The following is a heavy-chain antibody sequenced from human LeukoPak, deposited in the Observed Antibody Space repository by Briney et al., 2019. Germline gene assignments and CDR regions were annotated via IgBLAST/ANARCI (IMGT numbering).Heavy chain of an antibody. CDR3: ARLTHSGSYYYYYYMDV. V-gene: IGHV5-51*01. D-gene: IGHD1-26*01. CDR1: GYSFTSYW. CDR2: IYPGDSDT. J-gene: IGHJ6*03. Sequence: GESLKISCNGSGYSFTSYWIGWVRQMPGKGLEWMGIIYPGDSDTRYSPSFQGQVTISADKSISTAYLQWSSLKASDTAMYYCARLTHSGSYYYYYYMDVWGKGTTVTVSS.